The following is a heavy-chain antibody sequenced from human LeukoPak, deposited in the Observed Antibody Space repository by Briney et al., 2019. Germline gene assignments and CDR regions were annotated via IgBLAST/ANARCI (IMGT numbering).Heavy chain of an antibody. CDR2: IYYSGST. CDR1: GGSISSGYYY. D-gene: IGHD2-21*01. Sequence: SETLSLTCTVSGGSISSGYYYWGWIRRPPGQGLEWIGTIYYSGSTYYNPSLKSRVTISVDTSKNHLSLTLSSVTAADTAMYYCARSYRNSPYNWFDPWGQGTLVTVSS. V-gene: IGHV4-39*01. J-gene: IGHJ5*02. CDR3: ARSYRNSPYNWFDP.